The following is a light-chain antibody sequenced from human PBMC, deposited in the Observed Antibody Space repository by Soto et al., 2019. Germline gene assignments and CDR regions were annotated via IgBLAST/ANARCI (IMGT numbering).Light chain of an antibody. CDR2: TNN. Sequence: QTVVTQPPSASGTPGQRVTISCSGSSSNIGNFYVYWYQQLPGTAPKLLIYTNNQRPLGVPDRVSGSKSGTSASPAISGLRSEDEADYYCAAWDDSLSGPGVFGGGTQLTVL. CDR1: SSNIGNFY. J-gene: IGLJ7*01. CDR3: AAWDDSLSGPGV. V-gene: IGLV1-47*01.